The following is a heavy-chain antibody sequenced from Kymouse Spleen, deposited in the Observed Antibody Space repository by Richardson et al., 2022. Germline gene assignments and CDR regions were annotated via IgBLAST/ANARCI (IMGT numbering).Heavy chain of an antibody. CDR1: GFTFSGSA. V-gene: IGHV3-73*02. D-gene: IGHD6-13*01. CDR3: TSVIAAADY. CDR2: IRSKANSYAT. Sequence: EVQLVESGGGLVQPGGSLKLSCAASGFTFSGSAMHWVRQASGKGLEWVGRIRSKANSYATAYAASVKGRFTISRDDSKNTAYLQMNSLKTEDTAVYYCTSVIAAADYWGQGTLVTVSS. J-gene: IGHJ4*02.